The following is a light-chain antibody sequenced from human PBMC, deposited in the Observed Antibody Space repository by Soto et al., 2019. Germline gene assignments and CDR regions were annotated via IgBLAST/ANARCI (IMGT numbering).Light chain of an antibody. Sequence: DIQMTQSPSTLSASVGDRXXXXXXXSRSISNWLAWYQQRPGIAPKLLIFDAXXFXXGVPXXFSGSGSGTEFTLSISRLQTDDFATYYCQQYGSFSPITFGGGTKVDIK. CDR1: RSISNW. CDR2: DAX. CDR3: QQYGSFSPIT. V-gene: IGKV1-5*01. J-gene: IGKJ4*01.